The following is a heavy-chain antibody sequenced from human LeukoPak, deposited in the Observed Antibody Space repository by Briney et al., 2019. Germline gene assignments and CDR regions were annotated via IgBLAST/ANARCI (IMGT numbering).Heavy chain of an antibody. CDR2: VSYTGST. V-gene: IGHV4-59*11. D-gene: IGHD3-9*01. Sequence: SETLSLTCTVSGGSISPHYWSWIRQPPGKGLEWIGYVSYTGSTNYNPSLKSRISISVDSSKNKFSLRLTSVTAADTAVYFCARDLTRGYYDILTGNYHYRMDVWGQGTTVTVSS. CDR1: GGSISPHY. CDR3: ARDLTRGYYDILTGNYHYRMDV. J-gene: IGHJ6*02.